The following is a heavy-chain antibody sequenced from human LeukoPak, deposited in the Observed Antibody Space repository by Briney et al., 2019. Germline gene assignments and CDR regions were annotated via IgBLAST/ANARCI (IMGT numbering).Heavy chain of an antibody. CDR2: IYPGDSDT. CDR3: ALSGRYFTLHQPFDC. J-gene: IGHJ4*02. V-gene: IGHV5-51*01. D-gene: IGHD3-10*01. Sequence: GESLKISCTGSGYSFTSYWIGWVRQMPGKGLEWMGIIYPGDSDTRYSPSFQGQVTISADKSISTAYLQWSSLKASDTAMYYCALSGRYFTLHQPFDCWGQGTLVTVSS. CDR1: GYSFTSYW.